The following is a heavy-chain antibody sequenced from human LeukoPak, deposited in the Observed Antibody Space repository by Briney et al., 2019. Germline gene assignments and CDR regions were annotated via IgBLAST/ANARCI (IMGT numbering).Heavy chain of an antibody. Sequence: SETLSLTCAVYGGSFSGYYWSWIRQPPGKGLEWIGYIYYSGTTNYNPSLKSRLTMSVDTSKNQVSLKLNSVTAADTAVYYCARDLKIGYNSGWYSFDYWGQGTLVTVSS. J-gene: IGHJ4*02. V-gene: IGHV4-59*01. D-gene: IGHD6-19*01. CDR1: GGSFSGYY. CDR2: IYYSGTT. CDR3: ARDLKIGYNSGWYSFDY.